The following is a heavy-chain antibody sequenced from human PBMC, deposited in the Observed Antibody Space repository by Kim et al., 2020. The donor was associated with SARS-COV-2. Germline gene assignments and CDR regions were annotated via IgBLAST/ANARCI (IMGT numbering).Heavy chain of an antibody. CDR1: GYTFSTFG. CDR3: ARASRGAIFATPDY. V-gene: IGHV1-18*01. CDR2: ISSYNTNT. J-gene: IGHJ4*02. Sequence: ASVKVSCKTSGYTFSTFGIIWVRQAPGQGLEWMGWISSYNTNTHYAQKLQGRVTLTTDTSTSTAYMELRSLISDDTAVYYCARASRGAIFATPDYWGQGT. D-gene: IGHD3-10*01.